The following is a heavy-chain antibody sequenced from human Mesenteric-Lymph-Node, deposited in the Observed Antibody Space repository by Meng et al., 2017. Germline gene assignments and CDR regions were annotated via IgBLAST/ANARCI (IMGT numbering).Heavy chain of an antibody. D-gene: IGHD6-19*01. CDR1: GGSFSGYY. Sequence: SETLSLTCAVYGGSFSGYYWSWIRQPPGKGLEWIGEINHSGSTNYNPSLKSRVTISVDTSKNQFSLKLSSVTAADTAVYYCARGGVIAVAGSIVYYFDYWGQGTLVTVSS. J-gene: IGHJ4*02. CDR3: ARGGVIAVAGSIVYYFDY. V-gene: IGHV4-34*01. CDR2: INHSGST.